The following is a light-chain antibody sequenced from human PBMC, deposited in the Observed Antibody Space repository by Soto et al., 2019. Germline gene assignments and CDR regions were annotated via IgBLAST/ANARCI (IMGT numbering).Light chain of an antibody. V-gene: IGLV1-40*01. CDR2: GNS. CDR3: QSYDSSMSGHVV. Sequence: QSVLTQPPSVSGAPGQRVTISCTGSSSNIGAGYDVHWYQHHPGTAPILLIYGNSNRPSGVPDRFSGSKSDTSASLAITGIQAEAEADDYCQSYDSSMSGHVVFGGGTKLTVL. J-gene: IGLJ2*01. CDR1: SSNIGAGYD.